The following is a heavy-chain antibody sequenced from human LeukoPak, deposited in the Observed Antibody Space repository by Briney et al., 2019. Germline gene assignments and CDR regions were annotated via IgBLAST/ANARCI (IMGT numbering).Heavy chain of an antibody. J-gene: IGHJ3*01. Sequence: SQTLSLTCAISGDSVSGDSTAYNWIRQSPSRGLEWLGRTYYRSKWYNDYAVSVKSRIIINPDTSKNQLSLQLKSVTPEDTAVYYCARGGQGDGYSADEAFDFWGQGTMVTVSS. CDR2: TYYRSKWYN. CDR3: ARGGQGDGYSADEAFDF. D-gene: IGHD5-24*01. V-gene: IGHV6-1*01. CDR1: GDSVSGDSTA.